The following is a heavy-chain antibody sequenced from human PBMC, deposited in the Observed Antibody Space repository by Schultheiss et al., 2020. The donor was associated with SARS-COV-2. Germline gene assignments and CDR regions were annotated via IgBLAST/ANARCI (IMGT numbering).Heavy chain of an antibody. CDR1: GFTFSSYW. D-gene: IGHD3-22*01. Sequence: GGSLRLSCAASGFTFSSYWMHWVRQAPGKGLEWVAVISYDGSAQYYADSVKGRFTISRDNSNNTLYLQMNSLRAEDTAVYYCARDQYYDSSGYYYYYGMDVWGQGTTVTVSS. J-gene: IGHJ6*02. V-gene: IGHV3-30*03. CDR3: ARDQYYDSSGYYYYYGMDV. CDR2: ISYDGSAQ.